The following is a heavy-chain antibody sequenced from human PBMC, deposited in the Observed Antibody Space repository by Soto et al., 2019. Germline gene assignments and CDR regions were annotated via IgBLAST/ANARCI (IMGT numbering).Heavy chain of an antibody. Sequence: ASVKVSCKASGYTFTTYAMHWVRQAPGQRLEWMGWINAGNGATKYSQNFQDRVTIARDTSANTAFVELSSLRSEDMAVYYCARGSAAAGPYYFDYWAQGTLVTVSS. CDR2: INAGNGAT. CDR3: ARGSAAAGPYYFDY. D-gene: IGHD6-13*01. V-gene: IGHV1-3*01. J-gene: IGHJ4*02. CDR1: GYTFTTYA.